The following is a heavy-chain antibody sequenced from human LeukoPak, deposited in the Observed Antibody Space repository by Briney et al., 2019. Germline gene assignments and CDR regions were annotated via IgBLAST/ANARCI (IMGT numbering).Heavy chain of an antibody. J-gene: IGHJ4*02. CDR3: ARSTYGSGSYPFDY. D-gene: IGHD3-10*01. Sequence: GSVKVSCKASGYTFTGYYMHWVRQAPGQGLEWMGRINPNSGGTNYAQKFQGRVTMTRDTSISTAYMELSRLRSDDTAVYYCARSTYGSGSYPFDYWGQGTLVTVSS. CDR1: GYTFTGYY. V-gene: IGHV1-2*06. CDR2: INPNSGGT.